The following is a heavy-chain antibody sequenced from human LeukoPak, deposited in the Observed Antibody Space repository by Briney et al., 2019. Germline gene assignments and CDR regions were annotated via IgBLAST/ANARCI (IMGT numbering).Heavy chain of an antibody. CDR2: TYYSGST. CDR3: ARDHGRSFDY. CDR1: GGSISSYY. J-gene: IGHJ4*02. D-gene: IGHD5-24*01. V-gene: IGHV4-59*01. Sequence: SETLSLTCTVSGGSISSYYWSWIRQPPGKGLEWIGYTYYSGSTNYNPSLKSRVTISVDTSKNQFSLKLSSVTAADTAVYYCARDHGRSFDYWGQGTLVTVSS.